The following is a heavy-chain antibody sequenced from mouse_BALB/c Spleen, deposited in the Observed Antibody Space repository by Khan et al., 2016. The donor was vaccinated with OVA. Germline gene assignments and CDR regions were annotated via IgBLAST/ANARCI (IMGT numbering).Heavy chain of an antibody. Sequence: EVELVESGGDLVKPGGSLKLSCAASGFTFSTYGMSWVRQTPDKRLEWVATISTGGSYTYYPDSVKGRFTISRDNAKNTLYLQMSSLKSEDTAMFYCARLAYYYDSGGFAYGGQGTLVTVSA. CDR2: ISTGGSYT. CDR3: ARLAYYYDSGGFAY. V-gene: IGHV5-6*01. D-gene: IGHD1-1*01. CDR1: GFTFSTYG. J-gene: IGHJ3*01.